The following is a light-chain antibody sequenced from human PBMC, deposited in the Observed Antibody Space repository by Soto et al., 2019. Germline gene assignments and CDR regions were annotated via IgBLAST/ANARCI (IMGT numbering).Light chain of an antibody. Sequence: EIMMTQSPATLSVSPGESATLSCRASQSVSNNLAWYQHKPGQAPRLLIYYASTRATGIPARFSGSGSGTEFTITISSLQSEDFALYYCQQYNDWPPITFGQGTRLEIK. CDR2: YAS. J-gene: IGKJ5*01. V-gene: IGKV3-15*01. CDR3: QQYNDWPPIT. CDR1: QSVSNN.